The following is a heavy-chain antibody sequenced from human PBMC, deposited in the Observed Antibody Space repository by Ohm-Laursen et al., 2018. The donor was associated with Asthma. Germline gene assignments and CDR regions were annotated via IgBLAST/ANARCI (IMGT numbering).Heavy chain of an antibody. V-gene: IGHV3-21*01. J-gene: IGHJ4*02. CDR2: ISTASSFI. CDR1: GYTFSRYS. D-gene: IGHD6-13*01. CDR3: ARGIAAAGTHFDY. Sequence: SLRLSCAASGYTFSRYSIHWVRQIPGKGLEWVASISTASSFIYYADSVRGRFTTSRDNAKNSLYLQMNSLRAEDTAVYYCARGIAAAGTHFDYWGQGTLVTVSS.